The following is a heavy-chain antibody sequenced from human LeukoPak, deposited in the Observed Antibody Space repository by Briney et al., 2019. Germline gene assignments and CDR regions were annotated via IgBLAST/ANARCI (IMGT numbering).Heavy chain of an antibody. V-gene: IGHV3-21*01. CDR3: VRDTFSPDAFDI. Sequence: GGSLRLSCAASGFTFSSYSMNWVRQAPGKGLEWVSSISTSSSYIYSADSVKGRFTIYRDNAKNSLYLQMNSLRAEDTAVYYCVRDTFSPDAFDIWGQGTMVTVSS. CDR2: ISTSSSYI. J-gene: IGHJ3*02. D-gene: IGHD3-16*01. CDR1: GFTFSSYS.